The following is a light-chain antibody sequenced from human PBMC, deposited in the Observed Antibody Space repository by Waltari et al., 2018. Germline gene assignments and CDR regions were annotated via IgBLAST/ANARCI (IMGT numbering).Light chain of an antibody. V-gene: IGKV1-39*01. J-gene: IGKJ2*01. CDR2: AAS. CDR1: QSISNY. CDR3: QQSYSTPYT. Sequence: IKMTQSPCSLSASVGDRVTITCRASQSISNYLNWYQQKPGKAPKLLMYAASSLQSGVPSRFSGSGSGTAFTLTISSLQPEDFATYYCQQSYSTPYTFGQGTKLEIK.